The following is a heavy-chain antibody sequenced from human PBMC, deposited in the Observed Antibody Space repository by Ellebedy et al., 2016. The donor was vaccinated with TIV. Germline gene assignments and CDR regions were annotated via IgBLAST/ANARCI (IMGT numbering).Heavy chain of an antibody. D-gene: IGHD1-14*01. Sequence: GESLKISYAASGLTFNTEAMDWVRQAPGKGLEWVSTITARNDATFYTGPVRGRFIISRDNSKNTLYLQLNSLRAEDTAVYYCANSNRFDYWGQGTLVTVSS. CDR2: ITARNDAT. J-gene: IGHJ4*02. CDR1: GLTFNTEA. CDR3: ANSNRFDY. V-gene: IGHV3-23*01.